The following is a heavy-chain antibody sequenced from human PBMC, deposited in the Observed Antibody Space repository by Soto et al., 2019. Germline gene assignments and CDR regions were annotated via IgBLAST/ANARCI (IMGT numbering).Heavy chain of an antibody. D-gene: IGHD3-22*01. CDR2: ISAYNGNT. CDR3: ARESDHYYDSSGSNDY. Sequence: ASVKVSCKDSGYAFTSYGSSWVRQAPGQGLEWMGWISAYNGNTNYAQKLQGRVTMTTDTSTSTAYMELRSLRSDDTAVYYCARESDHYYDSSGSNDYWGQGTLVTVSS. J-gene: IGHJ4*02. V-gene: IGHV1-18*01. CDR1: GYAFTSYG.